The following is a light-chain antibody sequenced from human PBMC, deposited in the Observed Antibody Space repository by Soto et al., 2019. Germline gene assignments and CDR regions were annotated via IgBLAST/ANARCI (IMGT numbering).Light chain of an antibody. V-gene: IGKV3-20*01. CDR1: QSVSSSY. J-gene: IGKJ3*01. CDR2: GAS. CDR3: QQYGSSPFT. Sequence: EIVLTQSPGTLSLSPGERATLSCRASQSVSSSYLAWYQQKPGQAPRLLIYGASSRATGIPDRFSGSGSGTDFTLTISRPEPEDFAVYYCQQYGSSPFTFGPGTKVVS.